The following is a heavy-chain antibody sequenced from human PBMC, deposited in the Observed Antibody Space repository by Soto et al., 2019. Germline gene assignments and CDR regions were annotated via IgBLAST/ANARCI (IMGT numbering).Heavy chain of an antibody. Sequence: QITLKESGPTLVKPTQTLTLTCTFSGFSLSTSGVGVGWIRQPPGKALEWLALIYWDDDKRYSPSLKSRLTITKDTSKNQVVRTMPNMDPVDTATYYCAHRRREYSRTANWFGPWGQGTLVTVSS. V-gene: IGHV2-5*02. D-gene: IGHD6-6*01. CDR3: AHRRREYSRTANWFGP. CDR2: IYWDDDK. J-gene: IGHJ5*02. CDR1: GFSLSTSGVG.